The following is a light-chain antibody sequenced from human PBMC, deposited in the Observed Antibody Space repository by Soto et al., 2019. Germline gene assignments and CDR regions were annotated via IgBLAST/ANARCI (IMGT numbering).Light chain of an antibody. CDR1: QSVSSD. Sequence: EIVMTQSPATLSVSPGERATLSCRASQSVSSDLAWYQQKPGQAPRLLIYGASTRATGIPARFSGSGSGTEFTLTISRLEPEDFGVYYCQQYAGSPRTFGQGTKVEVK. CDR3: QQYAGSPRT. CDR2: GAS. V-gene: IGKV3-15*01. J-gene: IGKJ1*01.